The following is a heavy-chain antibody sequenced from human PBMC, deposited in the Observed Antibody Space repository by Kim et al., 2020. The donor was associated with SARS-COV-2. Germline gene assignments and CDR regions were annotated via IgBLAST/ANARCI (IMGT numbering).Heavy chain of an antibody. CDR2: ISYDGSNK. V-gene: IGHV3-30*04. CDR3: ARDWSSGWYQGYYYYYGMDV. J-gene: IGHJ6*02. Sequence: GGSLRLSCAASGFTFSSYAMHWVRQAPGKGLEWVAVISYDGSNKYYADSVKGRFTISRDNSKNTLYLQMNSLRAEDTAVYYCARDWSSGWYQGYYYYYGMDVWGQGTTVTVSS. D-gene: IGHD6-19*01. CDR1: GFTFSSYA.